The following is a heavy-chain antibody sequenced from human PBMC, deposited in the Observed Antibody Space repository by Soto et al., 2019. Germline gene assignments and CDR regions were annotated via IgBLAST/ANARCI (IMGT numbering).Heavy chain of an antibody. Sequence: QVQLVESGGGVVQPGRSLRLSCAASGFTFSSYGMHWVRQAPGKGLEWVAVISYDGSNKYYADSVKGRFTISRDNSKNTLYLQMNSLRAEDTAVYYCAKEGARGRMVYEIYYYYYYMDVWGKGTTVTVSS. J-gene: IGHJ6*03. D-gene: IGHD2-8*01. V-gene: IGHV3-30*18. CDR3: AKEGARGRMVYEIYYYYYYMDV. CDR2: ISYDGSNK. CDR1: GFTFSSYG.